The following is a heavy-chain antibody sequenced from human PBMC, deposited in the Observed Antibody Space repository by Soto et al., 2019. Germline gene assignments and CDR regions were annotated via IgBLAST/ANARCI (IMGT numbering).Heavy chain of an antibody. CDR3: ARVFAGSFDY. V-gene: IGHV4-31*03. D-gene: IGHD2-21*01. J-gene: IGHJ4*02. Sequence: PSETLSLTCTVSGGSLGSGGYYWSWLRQLPGKGLEWIGYIYYTGKTYYNPALKSRLAMSVDTSKNQFSLKLSSVTAADSALYYCARVFAGSFDYWGQGTLVTVSS. CDR1: GGSLGSGGYY. CDR2: IYYTGKT.